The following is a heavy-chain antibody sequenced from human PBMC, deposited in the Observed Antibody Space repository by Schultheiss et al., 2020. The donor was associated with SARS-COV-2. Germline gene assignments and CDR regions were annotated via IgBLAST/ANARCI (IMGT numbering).Heavy chain of an antibody. V-gene: IGHV3-30*01. CDR2: ISYDGSNK. J-gene: IGHJ2*01. D-gene: IGHD2/OR15-2a*01. CDR3: ARGAFYPRNFDL. Sequence: GGSLRLSCAASGFIFSNYAVHWVRQAPGKGLEWVAVISYDGSNKYYADSVKGRFTISRDNSKNTLYLQMNSLRAEDTALYFCARGAFYPRNFDLWGRGTLVTVSS. CDR1: GFIFSNYA.